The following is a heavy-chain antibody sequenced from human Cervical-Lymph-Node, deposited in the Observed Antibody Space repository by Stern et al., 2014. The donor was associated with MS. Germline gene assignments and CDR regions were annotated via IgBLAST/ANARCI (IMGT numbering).Heavy chain of an antibody. CDR2: IIPIFGTA. D-gene: IGHD3-22*01. CDR1: GGTFSSYA. V-gene: IGHV1-69*01. Sequence: QVQLVQSGAEVKKPGSSVKVSCKASGGTFSSYAISWVRQAPGQGLEWMGGIIPIFGTANYAQNFQGRVTITADESTSTAYMELSSLRSEDTAVYYCARNTYYYDSSGYYSRVGYFDYWGQGTLVTVSS. CDR3: ARNTYYYDSSGYYSRVGYFDY. J-gene: IGHJ4*02.